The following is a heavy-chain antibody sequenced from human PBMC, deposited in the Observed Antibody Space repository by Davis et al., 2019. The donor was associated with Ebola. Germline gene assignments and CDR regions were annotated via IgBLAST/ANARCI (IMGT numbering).Heavy chain of an antibody. V-gene: IGHV4-59*01. Sequence: SETLSLTCTVSGGSIRSYYWSWIRQPPGEGLEWIGYIHYTGSTNYNPSLKSRVTMSVDTSKNQFSLKLSSVTAADTAVYYCARGAYGDDYFDYWGQGILVTVSS. CDR2: IHYTGST. CDR3: ARGAYGDDYFDY. CDR1: GGSIRSYY. D-gene: IGHD4-17*01. J-gene: IGHJ4*02.